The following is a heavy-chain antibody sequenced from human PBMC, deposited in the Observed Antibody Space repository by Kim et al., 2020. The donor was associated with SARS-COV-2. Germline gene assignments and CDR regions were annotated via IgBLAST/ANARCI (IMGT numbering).Heavy chain of an antibody. CDR3: ARDAAAADNWFDP. Sequence: YADSVKGRFTISRDTSKNTLHLQMNSLRAEDTAVYYCARDAAAADNWFDPWGQGTLVTVSS. D-gene: IGHD6-13*01. J-gene: IGHJ5*02. V-gene: IGHV3-30*01.